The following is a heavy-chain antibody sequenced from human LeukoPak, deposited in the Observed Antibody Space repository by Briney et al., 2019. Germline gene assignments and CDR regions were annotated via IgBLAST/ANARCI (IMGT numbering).Heavy chain of an antibody. CDR1: GGSFSGYY. J-gene: IGHJ4*02. CDR3: ARVRDIVVVPAAMRSLIDY. V-gene: IGHV4-34*01. D-gene: IGHD2-2*01. CDR2: INHSGST. Sequence: SETLSLTCDVYGGSFSGYYWSWNRQPPGKGLGWIGEINHSGSTNYNPSLKSRVTISVDTSKNQSSLKLSSVTAADTAVYYCARVRDIVVVPAAMRSLIDYWGQGTLVTVSS.